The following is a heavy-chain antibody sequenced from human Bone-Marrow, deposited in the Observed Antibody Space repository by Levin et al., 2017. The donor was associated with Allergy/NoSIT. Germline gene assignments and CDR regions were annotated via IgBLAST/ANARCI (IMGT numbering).Heavy chain of an antibody. CDR2: IIHTGST. CDR1: GGSFSDYY. Sequence: SETLSLTCAVYGGSFSDYYWSWIRQSPGKGLEWIGHIIHTGSTNYNPSLKSRVTMSLDTSKNQLSLKLTSVTAAETALYYCAREISSSTWYGNWFDPWGQGTLVTVSS. CDR3: AREISSSTWYGNWFDP. V-gene: IGHV4-34*12. D-gene: IGHD6-13*01. J-gene: IGHJ5*02.